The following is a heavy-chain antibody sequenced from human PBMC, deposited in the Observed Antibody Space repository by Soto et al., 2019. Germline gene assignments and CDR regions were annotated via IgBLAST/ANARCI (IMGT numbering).Heavy chain of an antibody. V-gene: IGHV1-8*01. Sequence: ASVKVSCKASGYTFTSYDINWVRQATGQGLEWMGWMNPNSGNTGYAQKFQGRVTMTRNTSISTAYMELSRLRSDDTAVYYCARSQYYYGSGSYPDWFDPWGQGTLVTVSS. CDR2: MNPNSGNT. CDR3: ARSQYYYGSGSYPDWFDP. D-gene: IGHD3-10*01. J-gene: IGHJ5*02. CDR1: GYTFTSYD.